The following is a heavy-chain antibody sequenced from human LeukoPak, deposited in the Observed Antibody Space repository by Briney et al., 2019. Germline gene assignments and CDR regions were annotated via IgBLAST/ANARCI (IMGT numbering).Heavy chain of an antibody. V-gene: IGHV3-21*01. D-gene: IGHD3-10*01. J-gene: IGHJ4*02. CDR1: GFTFSSYS. CDR2: ISSSSSYI. Sequence: RSGGSLRLSCAASGFTFSSYSMNWVRQAPGKGLEWVSSISSSSSYIYYADSVKGRFTISRDNAKKSLYLQMNSLRAEDTAVYYCARVYQGVSLFDGIDYWGQGTLVTVSS. CDR3: ARVYQGVSLFDGIDY.